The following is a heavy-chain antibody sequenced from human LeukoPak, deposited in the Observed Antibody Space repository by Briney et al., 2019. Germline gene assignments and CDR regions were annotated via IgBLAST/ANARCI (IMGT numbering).Heavy chain of an antibody. D-gene: IGHD6-13*01. V-gene: IGHV1-69*13. Sequence: SAKVSCKASGGTFSSYAISWVRQAPGQGPEWMGGILPIFGTANYAQKFQGRVTITADESTSTAYMELSSLRSEDTAVYYCASFGPGIAAAGTNYFQHWGQGTLVTVSS. CDR1: GGTFSSYA. CDR3: ASFGPGIAAAGTNYFQH. J-gene: IGHJ1*01. CDR2: ILPIFGTA.